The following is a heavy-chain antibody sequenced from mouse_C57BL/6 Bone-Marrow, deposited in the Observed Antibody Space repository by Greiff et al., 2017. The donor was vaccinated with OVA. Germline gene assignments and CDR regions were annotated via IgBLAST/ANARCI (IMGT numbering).Heavy chain of an antibody. D-gene: IGHD1-1*01. CDR1: GYSITSDY. CDR2: ISYSGST. Sequence: EVQRVESGPGLAKPSQTLSLTCSVTGYSITSDYWNWIRKFPGNKLEYMGYISYSGSTYYNPSLKSRISITRDTSKNQYYLQLNSVTTEDTATYYCARCAVITTVVARGWYFDVWGTGTTVTVSS. CDR3: ARCAVITTVVARGWYFDV. V-gene: IGHV3-8*01. J-gene: IGHJ1*03.